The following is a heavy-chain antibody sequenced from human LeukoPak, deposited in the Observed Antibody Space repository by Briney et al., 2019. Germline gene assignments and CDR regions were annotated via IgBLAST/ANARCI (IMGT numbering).Heavy chain of an antibody. J-gene: IGHJ6*02. CDR2: ISYDGSNK. CDR3: ARDKGGSWYGYYYYGMDV. Sequence: GGSLRLSCAASGFTFSSYAMHWVRQAPGKGLEWVAVISYDGSNKYYADSVKGRFTISRDNSKNTLYLQMNSLRAEDTAVYYCARDKGGSWYGYYYYGMDVWGQGTTVTVSS. D-gene: IGHD6-13*01. V-gene: IGHV3-30*04. CDR1: GFTFSSYA.